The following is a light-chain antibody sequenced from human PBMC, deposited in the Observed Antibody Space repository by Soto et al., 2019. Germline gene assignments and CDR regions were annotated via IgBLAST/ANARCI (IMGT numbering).Light chain of an antibody. CDR2: EVS. CDR1: SSDVGGYNY. J-gene: IGLJ3*02. Sequence: QSALTQPASVSGSPGQSITISCTGTSSDVGGYNYVSWYQQHPGKAPKLMIYEVSNRPSGVSNRFPGSKSGNTASLTISGLQAEDEADYYCSSYTSGSTRVFGGGAELTVL. CDR3: SSYTSGSTRV. V-gene: IGLV2-14*01.